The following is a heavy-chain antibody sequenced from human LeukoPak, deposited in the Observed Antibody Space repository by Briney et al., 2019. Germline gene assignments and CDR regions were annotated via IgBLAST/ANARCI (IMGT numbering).Heavy chain of an antibody. V-gene: IGHV4-34*01. CDR1: GGSFSGYY. Sequence: SETLSLTCAVYGGSFSGYYWSWIRQPPGKGLEWIGEINHSGSTNYNPSLKSRVTISVDTSKNQFSLKLSSVTAADTAVYYCARGPLRYFDYWGQGTLVTVFS. CDR3: ARGPLRYFDY. CDR2: INHSGST. J-gene: IGHJ4*02.